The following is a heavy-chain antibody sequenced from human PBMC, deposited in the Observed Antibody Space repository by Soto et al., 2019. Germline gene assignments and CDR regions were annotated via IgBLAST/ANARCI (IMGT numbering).Heavy chain of an antibody. V-gene: IGHV4-34*01. CDR1: GGSFSGYY. CDR3: ARGGGRFLEWLLFDY. CDR2: INHSGST. Sequence: SETLSLTCAVYGGSFSGYYWSWIRQPPGKGLEWIGEINHSGSTNYNPHLKSRVTISVDTAKNQFSLKLSSVTAADTAVYYCARGGGRFLEWLLFDYWGQGTLVTVSS. J-gene: IGHJ4*02. D-gene: IGHD3-3*01.